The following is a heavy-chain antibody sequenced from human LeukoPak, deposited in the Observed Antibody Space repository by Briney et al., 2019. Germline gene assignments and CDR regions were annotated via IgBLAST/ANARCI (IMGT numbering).Heavy chain of an antibody. D-gene: IGHD6-19*01. J-gene: IGHJ4*02. Sequence: APVKVSCKASGYTFTGYYMHWVRQAPGQGLEWMGWINPNSGGTNYAQKFQGRVTMTRDTSISTAYMELSRLRSDDTAVYYCARVTSRIAVAPGLWGQGTLVTVSS. CDR2: INPNSGGT. CDR1: GYTFTGYY. CDR3: ARVTSRIAVAPGL. V-gene: IGHV1-2*02.